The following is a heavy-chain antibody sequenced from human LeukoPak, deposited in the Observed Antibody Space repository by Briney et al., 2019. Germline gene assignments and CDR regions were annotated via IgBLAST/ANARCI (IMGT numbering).Heavy chain of an antibody. CDR1: GYTLTELS. J-gene: IGHJ6*02. D-gene: IGHD3-3*01. V-gene: IGHV1-24*01. CDR2: SDPEDGET. CDR3: ATVGSGYIPTYYYYGMDV. Sequence: ASVKVSCKVSGYTLTELSMHWVRQAPGKGLEWMGGSDPEDGETIYAQRFQGRVTMTEDTSTDTAYMELSSLRSEDTAVYYCATVGSGYIPTYYYYGMDVWGQGTTVTVSS.